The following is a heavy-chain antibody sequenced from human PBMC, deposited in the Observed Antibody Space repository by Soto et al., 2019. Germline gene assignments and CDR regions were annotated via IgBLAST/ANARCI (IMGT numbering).Heavy chain of an antibody. D-gene: IGHD6-13*01. CDR2: INAYNGNT. Sequence: SVKVSCKASGYTFTSFGVNWVRQAPGQGLEWMGWINAYNGNTNYAQNFQGRVTMTADTSTSTAYMEVRSLRSDDTAVYYCATREVGIADHVIWGQATPATVSS. CDR1: GYTFTSFG. J-gene: IGHJ4*02. CDR3: ATREVGIADHVI. V-gene: IGHV1-18*01.